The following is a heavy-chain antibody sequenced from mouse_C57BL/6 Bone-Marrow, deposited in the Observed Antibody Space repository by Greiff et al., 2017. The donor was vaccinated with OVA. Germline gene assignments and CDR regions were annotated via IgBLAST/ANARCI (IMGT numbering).Heavy chain of an antibody. CDR2: IDPETGGT. V-gene: IGHV1-15*01. Sequence: QVQLQQSGAELVRPGASVTLSCKASGYTFTDYEMHWVKQTPVHGLEWIGAIDPETGGTAYNQKFQGKAILTADKSSSTAYMELRSLTSEDSAVYYCARERITAVVATDYAMDYWGQRPSVSASS. D-gene: IGHD1-1*01. CDR3: ARERITAVVATDYAMDY. J-gene: IGHJ4*01. CDR1: GYTFTDYE.